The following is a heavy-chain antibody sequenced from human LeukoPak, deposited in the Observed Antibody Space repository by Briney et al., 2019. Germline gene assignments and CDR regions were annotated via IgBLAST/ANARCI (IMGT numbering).Heavy chain of an antibody. J-gene: IGHJ6*03. CDR3: AKRIAAAGTGYYYYMDV. D-gene: IGHD6-13*01. V-gene: IGHV3-23*01. Sequence: GGSLRLSCAASGFTFSSYGMSWVRQAPGKGLEWVSAISGSGGSTYYADSVKGRFTISRDNSKNTLYLQMNSLRAEDTAVYYCAKRIAAAGTGYYYYMDVWGKGTTVTVSS. CDR1: GFTFSSYG. CDR2: ISGSGGST.